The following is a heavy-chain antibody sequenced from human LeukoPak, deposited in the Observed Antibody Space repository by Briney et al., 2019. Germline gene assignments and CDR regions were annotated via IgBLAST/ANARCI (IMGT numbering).Heavy chain of an antibody. CDR3: AKQKGYCSGGSCYYSDY. V-gene: IGHV3-23*01. D-gene: IGHD2-15*01. CDR1: GFTFSNYA. Sequence: GGSLTLSCAASGFTFSNYAMSWVRQAPGKGLEWVSTLSGSGASTSYADSVKGRFTISRDNSKNTLYLQMNSLRAEDTARYYCAKQKGYCSGGSCYYSDYWGQGTLVTVSS. CDR2: LSGSGAST. J-gene: IGHJ4*02.